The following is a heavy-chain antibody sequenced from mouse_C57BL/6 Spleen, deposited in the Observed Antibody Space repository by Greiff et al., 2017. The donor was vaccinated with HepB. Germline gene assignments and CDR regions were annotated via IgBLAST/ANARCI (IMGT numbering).Heavy chain of an antibody. D-gene: IGHD2-2*01. V-gene: IGHV1-19*01. CDR1: GYTFTDYY. J-gene: IGHJ4*01. Sequence: DVKLQESGPVLVKPGASVKMSCKASGYTFTDYYMNWVKQSPGKSLEWIGVINPYNGGTSYNQKFTGKATLTVDKSSSTAYMELNSLTSEDSAVYYCARSDLLWLPSGYAMDYWGQGTSVTVSS. CDR2: INPYNGGT. CDR3: ARSDLLWLPSGYAMDY.